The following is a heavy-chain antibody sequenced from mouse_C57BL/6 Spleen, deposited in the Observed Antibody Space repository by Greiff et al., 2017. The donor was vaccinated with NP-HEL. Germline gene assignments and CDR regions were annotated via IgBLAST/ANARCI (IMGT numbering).Heavy chain of an antibody. CDR1: GYTFTDYN. Sequence: VQLKESGPELVKPGASVKIPCKASGYTFTDYNMDWVKQSHGKSLEWIGDINPNNGGTIYNQKFKGKATLTVDKSSSTAYMELRSLTSEDTAVYYCARKAHWDLRYFDVWGTGTTVTVSS. CDR3: ARKAHWDLRYFDV. V-gene: IGHV1-18*01. D-gene: IGHD4-1*01. J-gene: IGHJ1*03. CDR2: INPNNGGT.